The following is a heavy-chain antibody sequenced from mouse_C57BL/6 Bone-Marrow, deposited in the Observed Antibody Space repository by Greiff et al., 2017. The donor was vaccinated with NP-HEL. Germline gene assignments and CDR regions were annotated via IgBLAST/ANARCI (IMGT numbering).Heavy chain of an antibody. J-gene: IGHJ2*01. V-gene: IGHV14-4*01. Sequence: VQLQQSGAELVRPGASVKLSCTASGFNIKDDYMHWVKQRPEQGLEWIGWIDPENGDTEYASKFQGKATIPADTSSNTAYLQLSSLTSEDTAVYYCTLITTLGDYWGQGTTLTVSS. D-gene: IGHD1-1*01. CDR1: GFNIKDDY. CDR3: TLITTLGDY. CDR2: IDPENGDT.